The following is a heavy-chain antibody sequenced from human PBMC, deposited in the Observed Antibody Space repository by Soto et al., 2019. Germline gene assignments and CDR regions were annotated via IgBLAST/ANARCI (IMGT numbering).Heavy chain of an antibody. V-gene: IGHV5-10-1*01. CDR3: AGSAGPEWLLFPYYYYYGMDV. CDR2: IDPSDSYT. D-gene: IGHD3-3*01. J-gene: IGHJ6*02. CDR1: GYSFTSYW. Sequence: PGESLKISCKGSGYSFTSYWISWVRQMPGKGLEWMGRIDPSDSYTNYSPSFQGHVTISADKSISTAYLQWSSLKASDTAMYYCAGSAGPEWLLFPYYYYYGMDVWGQGTTVTVSS.